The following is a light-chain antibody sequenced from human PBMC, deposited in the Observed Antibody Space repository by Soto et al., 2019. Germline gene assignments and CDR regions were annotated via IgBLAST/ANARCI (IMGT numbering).Light chain of an antibody. Sequence: QSALTQPASVSGSPGQSITISCTGTSSDVGSYNLVSWYQQHPGKAPKLMIFEVNKRPSGVSNRFSGSKSGNTASLTISGLQAEDEADYYCCSYAGVSTFVVFGGGTQLTGL. CDR2: EVN. CDR3: CSYAGVSTFVV. V-gene: IGLV2-23*02. J-gene: IGLJ2*01. CDR1: SSDVGSYNL.